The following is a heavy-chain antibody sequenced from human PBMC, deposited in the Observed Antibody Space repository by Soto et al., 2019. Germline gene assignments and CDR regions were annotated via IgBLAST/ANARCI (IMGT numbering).Heavy chain of an antibody. CDR3: TRSGYYDSSGYLFDY. CDR2: IRSKAYGGTT. D-gene: IGHD3-22*01. V-gene: IGHV3-49*03. CDR1: GFTFGDYA. Sequence: GGSLRLSCTASGFTFGDYAMSWFRQAPGKGLEWVGFIRSKAYGGTTEYAASVKGRFTISRDDSKSIAYLQMNSLKTEDTAVYYCTRSGYYDSSGYLFDYWGQGTLVTVS. J-gene: IGHJ4*02.